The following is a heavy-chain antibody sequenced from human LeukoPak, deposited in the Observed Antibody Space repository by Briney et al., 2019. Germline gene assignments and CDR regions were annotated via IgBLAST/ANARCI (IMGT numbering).Heavy chain of an antibody. CDR1: GFTFSSYA. V-gene: IGHV3-23*01. CDR3: ARVGTAMSFDY. CDR2: TSGSGGST. J-gene: IGHJ4*02. Sequence: GGSLRLSCAASGFTFSSYAMSWVRQAPGKGLEWVSATSGSGGSTYYADSVKGRFTISRDNSKNTLYLQMNSLRAEDTAVYYCARVGTAMSFDYWGQGTLVTVSS. D-gene: IGHD5-18*01.